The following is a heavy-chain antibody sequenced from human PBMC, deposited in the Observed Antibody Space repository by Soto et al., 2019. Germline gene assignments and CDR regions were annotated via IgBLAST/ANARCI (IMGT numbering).Heavy chain of an antibody. J-gene: IGHJ4*02. V-gene: IGHV4-30-4*01. CDR2: IYYSGST. Sequence: KSSETLSLTCTVSGGSISSGDYYWSWIRQPPGKGLEWIGYIYYSGSTYYNPSLKSRVTISVDTSKNQFSLKLSSVTAADTAVYYCARVPLLDTAMVLDYWGQGTLVTVSS. CDR3: ARVPLLDTAMVLDY. D-gene: IGHD5-18*01. CDR1: GGSISSGDYY.